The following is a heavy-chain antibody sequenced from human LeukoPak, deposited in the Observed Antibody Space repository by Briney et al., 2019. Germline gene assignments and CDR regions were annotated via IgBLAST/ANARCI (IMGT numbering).Heavy chain of an antibody. J-gene: IGHJ4*02. CDR3: AREGGFYRPLDY. Sequence: PSETLSLTCDVSGGSVTSTNWWXXXRXPPGKGLEWIGEVHLDDCTKYNTSFKSRLIMSVDLPENHISLQLTSVTAADTAVYYCAREGGFYRPLDYSGQGTLVTVCS. CDR1: GGSVTSTNW. CDR2: VHLDDCT. V-gene: IGHV4-4*02. D-gene: IGHD3-3*01.